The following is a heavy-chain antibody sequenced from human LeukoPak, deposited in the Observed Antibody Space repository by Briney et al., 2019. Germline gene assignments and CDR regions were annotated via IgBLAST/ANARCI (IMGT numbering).Heavy chain of an antibody. CDR1: GFTFSSYG. D-gene: IGHD3/OR15-3a*01. J-gene: IGHJ4*02. V-gene: IGHV3-30*18. CDR2: ISYDGSNK. Sequence: GRSLRLSCAASGFTFSSYGMHWVRQAPGKGLEWVAVISYDGSNKYYADSVKGRFTISRDNSKNTLYLQMNSLRAEDTAVYYCAKTRQPTMIFGAFFDYWGQGTLVTVSS. CDR3: AKTRQPTMIFGAFFDY.